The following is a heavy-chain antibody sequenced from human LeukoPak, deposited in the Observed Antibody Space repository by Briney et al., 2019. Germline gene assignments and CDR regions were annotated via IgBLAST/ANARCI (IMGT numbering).Heavy chain of an antibody. CDR1: GGSISSYY. J-gene: IGHJ5*02. CDR3: ARDPSYTGGWFDP. V-gene: IGHV4-59*01. CDR2: VFSSGST. Sequence: PSETLSLTCKVSGGSISSYYWSWIRQPPGKGLEWIAYVFSSGSTNYNPSFQSRVTILVDTSNNQFSLKMSSVVDADTAVYYCARDPSYTGGWFDPWGQGILVTVSS. D-gene: IGHD1-14*01.